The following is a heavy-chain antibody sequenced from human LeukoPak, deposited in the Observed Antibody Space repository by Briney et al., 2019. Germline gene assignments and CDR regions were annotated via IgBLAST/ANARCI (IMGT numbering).Heavy chain of an antibody. V-gene: IGHV3-7*01. CDR1: GFTFSSYS. Sequence: GGSLRLSCVASGFTFSSYSMNWVRQAPGKGLEWVANINQDGSETQYVDSVKGRFTISRDNAKNSLYLQMNSLRAEDTAVYYCASRVGATSWGQGTLVTVSS. D-gene: IGHD1-26*01. CDR2: INQDGSET. CDR3: ASRVGATS. J-gene: IGHJ5*02.